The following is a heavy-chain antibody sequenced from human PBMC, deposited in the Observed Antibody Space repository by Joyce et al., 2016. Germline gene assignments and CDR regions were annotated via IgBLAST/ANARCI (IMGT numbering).Heavy chain of an antibody. CDR1: GGSFSNYL. J-gene: IGHJ4*02. V-gene: IGHV1-69*01. Sequence: QVQLVQSGTEVKKPGHSVKVSCKASGGSFSNYLIGWVRQAPGLGLEWSGGIIPNVDTRNYAQRFRGSGTMTADELTSTAHMELRRLSTADTAVYYCVGGGPAGPAAHYWGQGTLVTVSS. D-gene: IGHD2-2*01. CDR3: VGGGPAGPAAHY. CDR2: IIPNVDTR.